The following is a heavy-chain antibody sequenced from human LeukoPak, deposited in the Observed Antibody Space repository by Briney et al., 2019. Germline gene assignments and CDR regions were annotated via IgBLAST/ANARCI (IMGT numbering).Heavy chain of an antibody. Sequence: PGGSLRLSCAASGFTFSSYSMNWVRQAPGKGLEWVSYISSSSSTIYYADSVKGRFTISRDNSKNILSLQMNSLRADDTAIYYCTRVLSDSRGWYHFDYWGQGTLVTVSS. CDR1: GFTFSSYS. V-gene: IGHV3-48*01. CDR2: ISSSSSTI. D-gene: IGHD6-19*01. CDR3: TRVLSDSRGWYHFDY. J-gene: IGHJ4*02.